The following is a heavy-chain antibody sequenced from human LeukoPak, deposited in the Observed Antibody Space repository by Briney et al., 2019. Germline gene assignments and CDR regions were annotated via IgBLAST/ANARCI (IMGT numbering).Heavy chain of an antibody. Sequence: GGSLRLSCAASGFTFSSYSMNWVRQAPGKGLEWVSSISSSSSYIYSADSVKGRFTISRDNAQNSLYLHMGSLRAEDTAVYYCARDPYSGGYGDDYYYYMDVWGKGTTVTISS. CDR1: GFTFSSYS. CDR3: ARDPYSGGYGDDYYYYMDV. J-gene: IGHJ6*03. D-gene: IGHD1-26*01. V-gene: IGHV3-21*01. CDR2: ISSSSSYI.